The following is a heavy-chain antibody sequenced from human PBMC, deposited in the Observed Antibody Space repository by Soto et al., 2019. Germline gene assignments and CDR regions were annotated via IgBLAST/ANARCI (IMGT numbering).Heavy chain of an antibody. D-gene: IGHD6-13*01. CDR2: IDPSDSYT. CDR3: ARLSRHSSTDNNYYYGMDV. Sequence: GESLKISCQASEYSFTNYWISWVRQMPGKGLEWMGRIDPSDSYTHYSPSFQGHVTISADKSISTAYLQWSSLRASDSAMYYCARLSRHSSTDNNYYYGMDVWGQGTTVTVS. J-gene: IGHJ6*02. CDR1: EYSFTNYW. V-gene: IGHV5-10-1*01.